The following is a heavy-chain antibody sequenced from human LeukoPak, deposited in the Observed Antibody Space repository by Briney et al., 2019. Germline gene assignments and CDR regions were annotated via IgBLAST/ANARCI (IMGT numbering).Heavy chain of an antibody. V-gene: IGHV1-46*01. CDR3: ARDFSRWSVVVPAVISWFDP. CDR2: INPSGGST. CDR1: GYTFTSYY. J-gene: IGHJ5*02. Sequence: GASVKVSCKASGYTFTSYYMHWVRQAPGQGLEWMGIINPSGGSTSYAQKFQGRVTMTRDMSTSTVYMELSSLRSEDTAVYYCARDFSRWSVVVPAVISWFDPWGQGTLVTVSS. D-gene: IGHD2-2*01.